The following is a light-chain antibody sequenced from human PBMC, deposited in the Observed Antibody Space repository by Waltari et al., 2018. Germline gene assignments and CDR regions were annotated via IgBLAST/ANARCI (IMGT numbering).Light chain of an antibody. V-gene: IGKV3-11*01. CDR3: HQRSSWPLT. CDR2: DAS. Sequence: EIVLTQSPATLSLSPGERATLSCRASQSVSSYFAWYQQKPGQAPRLLIYDASNRATGIPARFSGSGSGTDFTLTISSLEPEDFAVYYCHQRSSWPLTFGGGTKVEIK. J-gene: IGKJ4*01. CDR1: QSVSSY.